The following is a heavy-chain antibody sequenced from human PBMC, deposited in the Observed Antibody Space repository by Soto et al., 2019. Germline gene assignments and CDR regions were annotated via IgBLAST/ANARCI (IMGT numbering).Heavy chain of an antibody. CDR3: AKIVFAGFDDY. Sequence: ESGGGVVQPGRSLRLSCAASGFTFSSYGMHWVRQAPGKGLEWVAVISYDGSNKYYADSVKGRFTISRDNSKNTLYLQMNSLRAEDTAVYYCAKIVFAGFDDYWGQGTLVTVSS. D-gene: IGHD3-10*01. J-gene: IGHJ4*02. CDR1: GFTFSSYG. V-gene: IGHV3-30*18. CDR2: ISYDGSNK.